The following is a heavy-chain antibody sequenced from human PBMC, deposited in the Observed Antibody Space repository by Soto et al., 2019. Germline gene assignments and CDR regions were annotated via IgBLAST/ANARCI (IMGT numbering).Heavy chain of an antibody. CDR2: IYSLGNT. J-gene: IGHJ4*02. V-gene: IGHV4-39*01. CDR3: ARQIYDSSGYYYAY. D-gene: IGHD3-22*01. CDR1: GGSISSSSYY. Sequence: QMPLQESGPGLVKPSETLSLTCTVSGGSISSSSYYWGWIRQPPGQGLEWLGTIYSLGNTYYNPSLKSRVTISVDKSKSQLFLKLSSVTASDTAVYYCARQIYDSSGYYYAYWGQGTLVTVSS.